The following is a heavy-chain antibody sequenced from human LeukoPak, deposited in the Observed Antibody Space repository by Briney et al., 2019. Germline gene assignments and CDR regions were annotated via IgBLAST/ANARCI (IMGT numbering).Heavy chain of an antibody. V-gene: IGHV3-15*01. CDR1: GFTVSSNY. CDR2: LKSKTHDETT. Sequence: GGSLRLSCAASGFTVSSNYMSWVRQAPGKGLEWVGRLKSKTHDETTDYAAPVKGRFTISRDDSKNTVYLQMNSLKTEDTAVYYCTIGAYYYGSDSYRGYYFDYWGQGTLVTVSS. CDR3: TIGAYYYGSDSYRGYYFDY. D-gene: IGHD3-10*01. J-gene: IGHJ4*02.